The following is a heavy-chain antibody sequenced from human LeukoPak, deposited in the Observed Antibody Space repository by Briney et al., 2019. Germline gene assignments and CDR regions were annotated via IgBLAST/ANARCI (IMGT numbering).Heavy chain of an antibody. V-gene: IGHV3-23*01. CDR1: GFTFSSYG. Sequence: GGSLRLSCAASGFTFSSYGMSWVRQAPGKGLEWVSAISGSGGSTYYADSVKGWFTISRDNSKNTLYLQINSLRAEDTAVYYCAKAKVSLFPSFDYWGQGTLVTVSS. J-gene: IGHJ4*02. CDR3: AKAKVSLFPSFDY. D-gene: IGHD2-15*01. CDR2: ISGSGGST.